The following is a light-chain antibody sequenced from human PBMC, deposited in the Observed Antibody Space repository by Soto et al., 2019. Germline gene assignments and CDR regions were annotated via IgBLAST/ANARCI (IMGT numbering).Light chain of an antibody. CDR3: QHYGDSSWT. CDR2: GTS. Sequence: TQYPETMSVSPGERYRLSWMASETVSSNLAWYQQKPGQAPRLLIFGTSNRAPGIPDRFSGSGSGTDFTLTISRLEPEDFAVYYCQHYGDSSWTVGQVTQVEIK. J-gene: IGKJ1*01. V-gene: IGKV3-20*01. CDR1: ETVSSN.